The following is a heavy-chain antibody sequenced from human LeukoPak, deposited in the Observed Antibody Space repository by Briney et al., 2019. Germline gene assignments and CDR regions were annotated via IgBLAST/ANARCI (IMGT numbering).Heavy chain of an antibody. CDR2: ISSNGGST. CDR3: ARDFAYSSGWYGVDYYYYMDV. Sequence: PGGSLRLSCAASGFTFSSYAMHWVRQAPGKGLEYVSAISSNGGSTYYANSVKGRFTISRDNSKNTLYLQMGSLRAEDMAVYYCARDFAYSSGWYGVDYYYYMDVWGKGTTVTISS. V-gene: IGHV3-64*01. D-gene: IGHD6-19*01. CDR1: GFTFSSYA. J-gene: IGHJ6*03.